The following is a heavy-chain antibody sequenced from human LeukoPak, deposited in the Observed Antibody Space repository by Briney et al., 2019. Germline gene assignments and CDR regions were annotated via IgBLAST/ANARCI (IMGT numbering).Heavy chain of an antibody. D-gene: IGHD3-10*01. J-gene: IGHJ3*02. CDR1: GFTFSSYW. V-gene: IGHV3-74*01. CDR3: AKLGGNYGSGSYQAFDI. Sequence: GGSLRLSCAASGFTFSSYWMHWVRQAPGKGLVWVSRINSDGSSTSYADSVKGRFTISRDNSKNTLYLQMNSLRAEDTAVYYCAKLGGNYGSGSYQAFDIWGQGTMVTVSS. CDR2: INSDGSST.